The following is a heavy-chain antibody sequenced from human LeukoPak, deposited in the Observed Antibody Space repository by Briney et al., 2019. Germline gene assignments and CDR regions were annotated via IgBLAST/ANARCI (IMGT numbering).Heavy chain of an antibody. CDR2: ISYDGSNK. Sequence: PGGSLRLSCAASGFTFSSYAMHWVRQAPGKGLEWVAVISYDGSNKYYADSVKGRFTISRDNSKNTLYLQMNSLRAEDTAVYYCAREEGDPTLDFDYWGQGTLVTVSS. CDR1: GFTFSSYA. D-gene: IGHD3-16*01. V-gene: IGHV3-30-3*01. CDR3: AREEGDPTLDFDY. J-gene: IGHJ4*02.